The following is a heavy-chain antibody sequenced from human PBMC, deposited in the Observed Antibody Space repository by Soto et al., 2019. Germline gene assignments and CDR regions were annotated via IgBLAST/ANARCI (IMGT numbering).Heavy chain of an antibody. D-gene: IGHD6-13*01. Sequence: GGSLRLSCAASGFTFSSYGMHWVRQAPGKGLEWVAVISYDGSNKYYADSVKGRFTISRDNSKNTLYLQMNSLRAEDTAVYYCATTTEGYSSSWYVGKFDYWGQGTLVTVSS. CDR3: ATTTEGYSSSWYVGKFDY. J-gene: IGHJ4*02. V-gene: IGHV3-30*03. CDR2: ISYDGSNK. CDR1: GFTFSSYG.